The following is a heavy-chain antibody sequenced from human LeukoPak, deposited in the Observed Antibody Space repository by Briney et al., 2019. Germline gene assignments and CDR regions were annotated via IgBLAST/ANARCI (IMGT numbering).Heavy chain of an antibody. CDR3: ARPKTYYYGFDI. V-gene: IGHV1-69*01. D-gene: IGHD3-10*01. J-gene: IGHJ3*02. CDR2: IIPIFGTA. Sequence: ASVKVSCKASGGTFSSYAISWVRQAPGQGLEWMGGIIPIFGTANYAQKFQGRVTITADESTSTAYMELSRLRSDDTAVYYCARPKTYYYGFDIWGQGTMVTVSS. CDR1: GGTFSSYA.